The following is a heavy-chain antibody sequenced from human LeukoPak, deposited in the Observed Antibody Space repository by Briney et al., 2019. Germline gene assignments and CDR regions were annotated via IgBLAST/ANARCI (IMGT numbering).Heavy chain of an antibody. CDR2: IYYSGKT. Sequence: SETLSLTCTVSGXSISDSDYYWGWIRQPPGKGLELIGSIYYSGKTFYNPSLQSRVTISVDTSKNQFSLKLNSVTAADTAVYYCASSPDDYGDYAAGNWFDPWGQGTLVTVSS. V-gene: IGHV4-39*01. J-gene: IGHJ5*02. CDR1: GXSISDSDYY. CDR3: ASSPDDYGDYAAGNWFDP. D-gene: IGHD4-17*01.